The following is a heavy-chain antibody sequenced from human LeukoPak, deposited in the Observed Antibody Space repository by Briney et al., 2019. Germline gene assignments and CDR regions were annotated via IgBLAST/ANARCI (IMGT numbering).Heavy chain of an antibody. V-gene: IGHV1-2*02. CDR2: INPNSGGT. D-gene: IGHD5-18*01. CDR1: GYTFTSYY. Sequence: ASVKVSCEASGYTFTSYYMHWVRQAPGQGLEWMGWINPNSGGTNYAQKFQGRVTMTRDTSISTAYMELSRLRSDDTAVYYCANFAHTAMVASDYWGQGTLVTVSS. CDR3: ANFAHTAMVASDY. J-gene: IGHJ4*02.